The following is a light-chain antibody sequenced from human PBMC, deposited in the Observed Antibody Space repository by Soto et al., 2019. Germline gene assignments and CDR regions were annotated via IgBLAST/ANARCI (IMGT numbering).Light chain of an antibody. Sequence: DILMTQSPLSLPVTLGEPASISCRVSQSVSSNLAWYQQKPGQAPRLLIYGASTRASGIPTRFSGSGSGTQFTLTISSLQSEDFAVYYCQQYKNWPPCTFGQGTKVDIK. J-gene: IGKJ1*01. CDR1: QSVSSN. CDR2: GAS. V-gene: IGKV3-15*01. CDR3: QQYKNWPPCT.